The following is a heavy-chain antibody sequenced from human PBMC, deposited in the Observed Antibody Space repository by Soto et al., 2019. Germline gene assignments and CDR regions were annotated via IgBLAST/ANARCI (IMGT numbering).Heavy chain of an antibody. J-gene: IGHJ4*02. CDR3: GRDNCITGIVDEIDI. CDR1: GFSFSDHA. V-gene: IGHV3-30-3*01. D-gene: IGHD1-20*01. Sequence: GGSLRLSCAASGFSFSDHAMHWVRRAPGKGLEWVALVAHDGTSKYYAGSVKGRFTISSDKSSNTLFLQMDSLDTEDTAVYYCGRDNCITGIVDEIDIWGRGPLVTVYS. CDR2: VAHDGTSK.